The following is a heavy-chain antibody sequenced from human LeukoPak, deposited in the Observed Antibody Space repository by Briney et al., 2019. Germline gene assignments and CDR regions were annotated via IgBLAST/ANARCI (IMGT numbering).Heavy chain of an antibody. CDR3: ARDSRFGELRDY. CDR1: GGSISSSSYY. Sequence: SETLSLTCTVSGGSISSSSYYWGWIRQPPGKGLEWIGSIYYSGSTYYNPSLKSRVTISVDTSKNQFSLKLSSVTAADTAVYYCARDSRFGELRDYWGQGTLVTVSS. CDR2: IYYSGST. J-gene: IGHJ4*02. D-gene: IGHD3-10*01. V-gene: IGHV4-39*07.